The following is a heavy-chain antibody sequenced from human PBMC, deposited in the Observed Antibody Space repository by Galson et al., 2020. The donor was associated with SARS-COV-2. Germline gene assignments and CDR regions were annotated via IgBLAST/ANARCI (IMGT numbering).Heavy chain of an antibody. V-gene: IGHV3-23*01. J-gene: IGHJ4*02. CDR1: GFTFSSYA. CDR3: AKADRPPRYCSGGSCYAGSIPSELDY. CDR2: ISGSGGST. D-gene: IGHD2-15*01. Sequence: GESLKISCAASGFTFSSYAMSWVRQAPGKGLEWVSAISGSGGSTYYADSVKGRFTISRDNSKNTLYLQMNSLRAEDTAVYYCAKADRPPRYCSGGSCYAGSIPSELDYWGQGTLVTVSS.